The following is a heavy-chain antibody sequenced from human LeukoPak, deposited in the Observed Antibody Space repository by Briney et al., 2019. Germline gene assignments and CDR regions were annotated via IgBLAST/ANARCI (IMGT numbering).Heavy chain of an antibody. CDR1: GYTFSIYW. CDR2: IKQDGSET. D-gene: IGHD6-19*01. Sequence: GGSLRLSCAASGYTFSIYWMNWVRQAPGKGLEWVASIKQDGSETYYMESVQGRFTISRDNAKNSLYLQMNSLRAEDMALYYCAKDSSSGWFRGYFQHWGQGTLVTVSS. J-gene: IGHJ1*01. V-gene: IGHV3-7*03. CDR3: AKDSSSGWFRGYFQH.